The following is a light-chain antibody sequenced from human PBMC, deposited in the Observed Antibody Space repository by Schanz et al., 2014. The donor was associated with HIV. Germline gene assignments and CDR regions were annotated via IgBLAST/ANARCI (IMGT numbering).Light chain of an antibody. CDR1: PSNIGSNT. V-gene: IGLV1-44*01. Sequence: QSVLTQPPSTSGPPGQTVTISCSGSPSNIGSNTVNWYQQLPGTAPKLLIYTNDQRPSGVADRFSGSKSGTSASLAMSGLQSEDEGDFYCASWDDSLNGLYVFGPGTKVTVL. J-gene: IGLJ1*01. CDR3: ASWDDSLNGLYV. CDR2: TND.